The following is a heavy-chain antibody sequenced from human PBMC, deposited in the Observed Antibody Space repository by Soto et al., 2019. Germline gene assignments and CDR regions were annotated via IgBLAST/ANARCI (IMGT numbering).Heavy chain of an antibody. CDR1: GGSISSSSYY. CDR2: IYYSGST. V-gene: IGHV4-39*02. Sequence: SETLSLTCTVSGGSISSSSYYWGWIRQPPGKGLEWIGSIYYSGSTYYNPSLKSRVTISVDTSKNQFSLKLSSVTAADTAVYYCARETKKEEGIVVVVAATPDYYYYMDVWGKGTTVTVSS. D-gene: IGHD2-15*01. J-gene: IGHJ6*03. CDR3: ARETKKEEGIVVVVAATPDYYYYMDV.